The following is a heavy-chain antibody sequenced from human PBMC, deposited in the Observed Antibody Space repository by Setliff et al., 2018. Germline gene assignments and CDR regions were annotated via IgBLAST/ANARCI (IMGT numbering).Heavy chain of an antibody. Sequence: RLSCAASGFTFSSYAMSWVRQAPGKGLEWVSAISGSGGSTYYADSVKGRFTISRDNSKNTLYLQMNSLRAEDTAVYYCAKRDYYDSSGYLLPYMDVWGKGTTVTVS. V-gene: IGHV3-23*01. CDR1: GFTFSSYA. D-gene: IGHD3-22*01. J-gene: IGHJ6*03. CDR3: AKRDYYDSSGYLLPYMDV. CDR2: ISGSGGST.